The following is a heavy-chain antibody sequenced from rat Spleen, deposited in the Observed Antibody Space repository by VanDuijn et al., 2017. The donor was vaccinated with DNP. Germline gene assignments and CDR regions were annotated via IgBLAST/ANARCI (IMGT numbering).Heavy chain of an antibody. J-gene: IGHJ2*01. CDR1: GLSITSNY. CDR2: ITYSGTT. V-gene: IGHV3-1*01. Sequence: EVQLQESGPGLVKPSQSLSLTCSVTGLSITSNYWGWIRKFPGNKMEYIGHITYSGTTNYNPSLKSRISITRDTSKNQFFLHLNSVTTEDTATYYCARWSNYFDYWGRGVMVTVSS. CDR3: ARWSNYFDY.